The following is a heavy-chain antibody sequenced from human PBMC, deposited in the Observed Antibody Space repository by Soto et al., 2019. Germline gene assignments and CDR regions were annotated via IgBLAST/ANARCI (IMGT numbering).Heavy chain of an antibody. Sequence: QLQLQESGSGLVKPSQTLSLTCAVSGGSISSGGYSWSWIRQPPGKGLEWIGYIYHSGSTYYNPSLKSRVTRSVDRSKNQFSLKLSSVTAADTAVYYCARREANWGWGYFDYWGQGTLVTVSS. CDR3: ARREANWGWGYFDY. CDR1: GGSISSGGYS. J-gene: IGHJ4*02. V-gene: IGHV4-30-2*01. CDR2: IYHSGST. D-gene: IGHD7-27*01.